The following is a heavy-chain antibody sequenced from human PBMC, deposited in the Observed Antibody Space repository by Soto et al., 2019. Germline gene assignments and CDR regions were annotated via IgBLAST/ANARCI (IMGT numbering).Heavy chain of an antibody. J-gene: IGHJ3*02. CDR2: ISSSSSYI. Sequence: GGSLRLSCAASGFTFSSYSMNWVRQATGKGLEWVSSISSSSSYIYYADSVKGRFTISRDNAKNSLYLQMNSLRAEDTAVYYCARLGYCSSTSCYAGLGAFDIWGQGTMVTVSS. D-gene: IGHD2-2*01. V-gene: IGHV3-21*01. CDR1: GFTFSSYS. CDR3: ARLGYCSSTSCYAGLGAFDI.